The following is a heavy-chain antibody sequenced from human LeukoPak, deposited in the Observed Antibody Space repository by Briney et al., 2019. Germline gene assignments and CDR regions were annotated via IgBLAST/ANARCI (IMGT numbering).Heavy chain of an antibody. Sequence: GGSLRLSCAASGFTFSTYWMYWVRQVPGKGLVWVSRISSDGSNTWYADSVKGRFTISRDNARNTLYLRMNSLRAEDTAVYYCSRHTSSWHAMDVWGQGTTVTVSS. CDR3: SRHTSSWHAMDV. J-gene: IGHJ6*02. CDR1: GFTFSTYW. CDR2: ISSDGSNT. D-gene: IGHD6-13*01. V-gene: IGHV3-74*01.